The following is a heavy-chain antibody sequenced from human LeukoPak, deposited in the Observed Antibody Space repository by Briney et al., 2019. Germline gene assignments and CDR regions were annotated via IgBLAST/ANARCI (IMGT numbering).Heavy chain of an antibody. D-gene: IGHD6-13*01. Sequence: SETLSLTCAVYGGSFSGYYWSWIRQPPGKGLEWIGEINHSGSTNYNPSLKSRITISVDTSKNQFSLKLSSVTAADTAVYYCARDVTAAFDYWGQGTLVTVSS. CDR2: INHSGST. CDR3: ARDVTAAFDY. CDR1: GGSFSGYY. J-gene: IGHJ4*02. V-gene: IGHV4-34*01.